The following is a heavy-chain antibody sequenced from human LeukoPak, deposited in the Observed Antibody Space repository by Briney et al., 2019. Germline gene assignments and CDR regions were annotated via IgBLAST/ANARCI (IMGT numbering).Heavy chain of an antibody. V-gene: IGHV3-7*03. J-gene: IGHJ4*02. CDR3: ARGLRWPDF. CDR2: IKPGGSAK. CDR1: GLTFNIDW. D-gene: IGHD4-23*01. Sequence: GGSLRLSCETSGLTFNIDWMNWVRQAPGKGLEWVANIKPGGSAKSYVDSVRGRFTISRDNAKESLFLQMNSLRADDTAVYYCARGLRWPDFWGQGTLVTVSS.